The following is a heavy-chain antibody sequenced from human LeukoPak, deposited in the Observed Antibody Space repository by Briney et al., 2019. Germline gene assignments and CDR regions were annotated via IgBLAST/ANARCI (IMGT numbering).Heavy chain of an antibody. V-gene: IGHV3-7*01. J-gene: IGHJ4*02. CDR3: AKDGRGITYYFDY. CDR2: INQGGSDK. D-gene: IGHD3-10*01. Sequence: PGGSLRLSCAASGFTFSGHWMSWVRQAPGKGLEWVANINQGGSDKYYVDSVKGRFTISRDNSKNTLYLQMNSLRAEDTAVYYCAKDGRGITYYFDYWGQGTLVTVSS. CDR1: GFTFSGHW.